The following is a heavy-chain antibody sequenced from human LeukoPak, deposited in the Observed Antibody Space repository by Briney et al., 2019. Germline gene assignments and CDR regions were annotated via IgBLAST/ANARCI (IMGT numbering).Heavy chain of an antibody. J-gene: IGHJ4*02. CDR2: IYYSGST. CDR3: AISRGGKVDY. V-gene: IGHV4-59*01. CDR1: GGSISSYY. D-gene: IGHD2-15*01. Sequence: SETLSLTCTVSGGSISSYYWSWIRQPPGKGLEWIGNIYYSGSTNYNPSLKSRVTISVDTSKNQFSLKLSSVTAADTAVYYCAISRGGKVDYWGQGTLVTVSS.